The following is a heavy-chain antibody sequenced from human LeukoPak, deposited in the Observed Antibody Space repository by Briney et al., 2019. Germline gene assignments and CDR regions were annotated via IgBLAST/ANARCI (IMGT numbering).Heavy chain of an antibody. CDR2: TSGSGGST. Sequence: GGSRRLASPAAALTVSSHAVGCIRQPAGGGRGWASATSGSGGSTYYADSVKGRFTISRDNSKNTLYLQMNSLRGEDTAVYYCANGGYGDAFDIWGQGTMVTVSS. CDR1: ALTVSSHA. CDR3: ANGGYGDAFDI. D-gene: IGHD5-12*01. V-gene: IGHV3-23*01. J-gene: IGHJ3*02.